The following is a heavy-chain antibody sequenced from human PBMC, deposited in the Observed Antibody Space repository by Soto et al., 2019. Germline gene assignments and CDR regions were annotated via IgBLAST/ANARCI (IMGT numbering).Heavy chain of an antibody. CDR2: IIPIFGTA. J-gene: IGHJ4*02. D-gene: IGHD3-22*01. Sequence: QVQLVQSGAEVKKPGSSVKVSCKASGGPFSSYAIIWVRQAPGQGLEWMGGIIPIFGTANYAHRFQGRVTITADESTSTAYRGLSSLSSEDTAVFYCGGGRYYYDSGGDASFDFGGQEPLVTFSS. V-gene: IGHV1-69*12. CDR3: GGGRYYYDSGGDASFDF. CDR1: GGPFSSYA.